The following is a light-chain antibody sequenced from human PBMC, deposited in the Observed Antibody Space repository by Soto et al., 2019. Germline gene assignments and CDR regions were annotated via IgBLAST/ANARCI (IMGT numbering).Light chain of an antibody. V-gene: IGLV2-8*01. J-gene: IGLJ1*01. CDR2: EVS. CDR1: SSDVGGYNY. Sequence: QSVLTQPPSAAGSPRQSFTISCTGTSSDVGGYNYVSWYQQYPGTAPILMIYEVSKRPSGVPDRFAGSKSGNTASLTVSGLQAEDEADYYCTSYGGSNPHNVFGTGTKLTGL. CDR3: TSYGGSNPHNV.